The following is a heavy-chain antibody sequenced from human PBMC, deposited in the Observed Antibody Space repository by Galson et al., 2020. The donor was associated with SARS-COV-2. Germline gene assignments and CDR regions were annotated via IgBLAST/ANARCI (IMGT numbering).Heavy chain of an antibody. J-gene: IGHJ4*02. Sequence: ASVKVSCKASGYTFTDYYIHWVRQAPGQGLEWMGIINPYGATTNYAQRFQGRVTMTRDTSTSTVYMDLSSLRSEDTAVYYCAREYSGTYFYLDYGGQGTLVTVSS. V-gene: IGHV1-46*01. CDR1: GYTFTDYY. CDR3: AREYSGTYFYLDY. D-gene: IGHD1-26*01. CDR2: INPYGATT.